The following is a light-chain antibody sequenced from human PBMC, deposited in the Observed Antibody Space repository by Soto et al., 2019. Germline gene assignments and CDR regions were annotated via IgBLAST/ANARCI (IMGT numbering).Light chain of an antibody. CDR3: QQYNDWSSR. V-gene: IGKV1-5*01. Sequence: DIKMTQSPSTLTASVGDRVTITCRASQSVTNFLAWYQQKPGKAPKLLIYDASTLEDGVPSRFSGSGSGTQFTLTISSVQPDDYETYYCQQYNDWSSRFGQRTKMEIK. CDR1: QSVTNF. J-gene: IGKJ2*03. CDR2: DAS.